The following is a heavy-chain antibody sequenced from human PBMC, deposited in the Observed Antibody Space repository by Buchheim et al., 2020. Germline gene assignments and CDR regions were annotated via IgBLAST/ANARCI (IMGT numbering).Heavy chain of an antibody. CDR1: GFTFSSYS. V-gene: IGHV3-48*01. CDR2: ISSSSSTI. Sequence: EVQLVESGGGLVQPGGSLRLSCAASGFTFSSYSMNWVRQAPGKGLEWVSYISSSSSTIYYADSVKGRFTISRDNAKNSLYLKMNSLRAEDTAVYYCARDGITIFGVVIIVTEPFDYWGQGTL. CDR3: ARDGITIFGVVIIVTEPFDY. D-gene: IGHD3-3*01. J-gene: IGHJ4*02.